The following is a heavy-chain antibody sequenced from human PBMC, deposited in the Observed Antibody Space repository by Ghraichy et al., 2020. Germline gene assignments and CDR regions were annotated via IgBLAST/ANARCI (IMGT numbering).Heavy chain of an antibody. CDR3: ASLGEMTTEPTGGLRGMDV. J-gene: IGHJ6*02. CDR1: GGSFSGYY. V-gene: IGHV4-34*01. Sequence: SETLSLTCAVYGGSFSGYYWSWIRQPPGKGLEWIGEINHSGSTNYNPSLKSRVTISVDTSKNQFSLKLSSVTAADTAVYYCASLGEMTTEPTGGLRGMDVWGQGTTVTVSS. D-gene: IGHD4-11*01. CDR2: INHSGST.